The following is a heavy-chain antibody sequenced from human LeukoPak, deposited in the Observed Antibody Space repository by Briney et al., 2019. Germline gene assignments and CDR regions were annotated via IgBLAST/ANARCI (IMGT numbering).Heavy chain of an antibody. CDR2: ISWNSGSI. V-gene: IGHV3-9*01. CDR3: AKPLTYYYDSSGYPDAFEI. D-gene: IGHD3-22*01. CDR1: GFTFDDYA. Sequence: GGSLRLSCAASGFTFDDYAMHWVRQAPGKGLEWVSGISWNSGSIGYTDSAKGRFTISRDNAKNSLYLQMNSLRAEDTALYYCAKPLTYYYDSSGYPDAFEIWGQGTMVTVSS. J-gene: IGHJ3*02.